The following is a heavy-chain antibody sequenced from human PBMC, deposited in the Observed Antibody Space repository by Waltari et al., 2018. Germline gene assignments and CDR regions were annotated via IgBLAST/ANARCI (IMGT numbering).Heavy chain of an antibody. J-gene: IGHJ4*02. V-gene: IGHV3-48*03. CDR3: AREVASAGTDYYFDY. D-gene: IGHD6-13*01. Sequence: EVQLVESGGGLVQPGGSLRLSCAASGFTFSSYEMNWVRQAPGKGLEWVSYIGSSGSPIYYADSVKGRFTISRDNAKSSLYLQMNSLRAEDTAVYYCAREVASAGTDYYFDYWGQGTLVTVSS. CDR2: IGSSGSPI. CDR1: GFTFSSYE.